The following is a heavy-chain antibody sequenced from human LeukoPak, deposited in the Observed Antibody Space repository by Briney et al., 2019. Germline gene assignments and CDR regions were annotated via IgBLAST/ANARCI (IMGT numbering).Heavy chain of an antibody. J-gene: IGHJ6*04. V-gene: IGHV3-48*03. D-gene: IGHD3-10*01. Sequence: GGSLRLSCAASGFTFSSYEMNWVRQAPGKGLEWVSYICSSGSTIYYADSVKGRFTISRDNAKNSLYLQMNSLRAEGTAVYYCARDFYPASMVRGVIDGMDVWGKGTTVTVSS. CDR2: ICSSGSTI. CDR3: ARDFYPASMVRGVIDGMDV. CDR1: GFTFSSYE.